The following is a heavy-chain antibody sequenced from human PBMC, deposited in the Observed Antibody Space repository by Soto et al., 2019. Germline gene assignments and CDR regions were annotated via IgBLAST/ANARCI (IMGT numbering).Heavy chain of an antibody. V-gene: IGHV1-18*01. CDR1: GYTSSNYG. CDR3: ARGRVPGDTGCSDH. J-gene: IGHJ5*02. Sequence: ASVQASCKASGYTSSNYGIYWVLQPPGEEVEWMGWISAYNGNTNFAQKLQSRVSLTTDTSSTTAYMELRSLTSDDTAVYYCARGRVPGDTGCSDHWGQGTLVTVSS. D-gene: IGHD3-9*01. CDR2: ISAYNGNT.